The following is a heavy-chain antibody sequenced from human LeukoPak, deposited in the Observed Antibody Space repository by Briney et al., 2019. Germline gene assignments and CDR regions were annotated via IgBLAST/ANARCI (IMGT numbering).Heavy chain of an antibody. CDR1: GGSFSDYY. CDR3: AKDKRDIVVVATKVTDAFDI. J-gene: IGHJ3*02. V-gene: IGHV4-34*01. CDR2: LSHSGST. Sequence: SETLSLTCAVYGGSFSDYYWTWVRQPPGKGLEWIGELSHSGSTNYNPSLKSRVTISVGTSKNQFSLKLTSVTAADTAVYYCAKDKRDIVVVATKVTDAFDIWGQGTMVTVSS. D-gene: IGHD2-2*01.